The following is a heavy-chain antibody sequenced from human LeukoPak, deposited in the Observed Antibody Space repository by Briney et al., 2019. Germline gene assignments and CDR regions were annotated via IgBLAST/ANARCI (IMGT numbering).Heavy chain of an antibody. CDR2: IYYSGST. D-gene: IGHD3-22*01. CDR3: ARHTFYYYDSSGYYERPFDY. V-gene: IGHV4-39*01. CDR1: GGSISSSSYY. Sequence: PSETLSLTCTVSGGSISSSSYYWGWIRQPPRKGLEWIGSIYYSGSTYYNPSLKSRVTISVDTSKNQFSLKLSSVTAADTAVYYCARHTFYYYDSSGYYERPFDYWGQGTLVTVSS. J-gene: IGHJ4*02.